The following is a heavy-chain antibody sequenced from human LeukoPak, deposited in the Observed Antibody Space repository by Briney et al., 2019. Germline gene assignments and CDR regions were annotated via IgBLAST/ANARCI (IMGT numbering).Heavy chain of an antibody. J-gene: IGHJ6*03. Sequence: ASVQVSCKASGYTFTGYYMHWVRQAPGQGLEWMGWINPNSGGTNYAQKFQGRVTMTRDTSISTAYMELSRLRSDDTAVYYCARGYCSSTSCYTVHNYYYYMDVWGKGTTVTVSS. V-gene: IGHV1-2*02. CDR3: ARGYCSSTSCYTVHNYYYYMDV. D-gene: IGHD2-2*02. CDR1: GYTFTGYY. CDR2: INPNSGGT.